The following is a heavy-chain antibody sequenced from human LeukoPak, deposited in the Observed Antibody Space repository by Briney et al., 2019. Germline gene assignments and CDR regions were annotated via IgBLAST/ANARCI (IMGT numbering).Heavy chain of an antibody. CDR2: IYNSGST. J-gene: IGHJ4*02. D-gene: IGHD4-23*01. Sequence: SETLSLTCAVYGVTFSGYYWNWVRQPPGKGLEWIGYIYNSGSTYNPSLKRRVAISLDTSKTQVSLMMTFVTDENTVEYYWGRVYGGKFAYWGQGTLVTVSS. V-gene: IGHV4-59*01. CDR3: GRVYGGKFAY. CDR1: GVTFSGYY.